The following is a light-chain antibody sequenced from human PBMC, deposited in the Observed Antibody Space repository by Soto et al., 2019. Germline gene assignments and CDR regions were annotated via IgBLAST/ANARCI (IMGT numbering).Light chain of an antibody. J-gene: IGKJ1*01. V-gene: IGKV1-39*01. CDR2: AAS. CDR1: QSISSW. Sequence: DIQMTQSPSTLSASVGDRVTITCRASQSISSWLAWYQQKAGKAPKLLIYAASSLQSGVPSRFSGSGSGTDFTLTISSLQPEDFATYYCQQSYSTPWTFGQGTNVAIK. CDR3: QQSYSTPWT.